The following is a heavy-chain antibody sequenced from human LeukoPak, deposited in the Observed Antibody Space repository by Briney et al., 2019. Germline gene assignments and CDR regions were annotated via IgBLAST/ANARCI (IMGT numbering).Heavy chain of an antibody. CDR2: TYSGGST. CDR3: ARDRNGDWFDY. J-gene: IGHJ4*02. D-gene: IGHD4-17*01. Sequence: GGSLRLSCAASGFTVSSNYMSWVRQAPGKGLEWVSVTYSGGSTYYADSVKGRFTISRDNSKNTLYLQMNSLRAEDTAVYYCARDRNGDWFDYWGQGTLVTVSS. V-gene: IGHV3-66*01. CDR1: GFTVSSNY.